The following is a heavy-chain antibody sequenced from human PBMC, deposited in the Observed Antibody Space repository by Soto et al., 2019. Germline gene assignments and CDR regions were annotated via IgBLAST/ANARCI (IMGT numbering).Heavy chain of an antibody. Sequence: PSETLSLTCTVSTGSISPYSWSWIRQPPGKGLEWIGYIAYSGSTNYNPSLKSRITISVDTSKNQFSLNLSSVTAADTAVYYCMRHSPQYPGGLFDYWGQGTLVTVSS. CDR2: IAYSGST. CDR3: MRHSPQYPGGLFDY. D-gene: IGHD2-15*01. J-gene: IGHJ4*02. V-gene: IGHV4-59*08. CDR1: TGSISPYS.